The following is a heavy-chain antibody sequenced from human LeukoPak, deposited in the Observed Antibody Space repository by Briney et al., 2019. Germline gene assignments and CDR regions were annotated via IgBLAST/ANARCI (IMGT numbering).Heavy chain of an antibody. CDR1: GFTFSSYA. D-gene: IGHD6-6*01. V-gene: IGHV3-30-3*01. J-gene: IGHJ4*02. CDR3: ARGAVNVAARYFDW. Sequence: PGRSLRLSCAASGFTFSSYAMHWVRQAPGKGLEWVAVISYDGSNKYYADSVKGRFTISRDNSKNTLYLQMNSLRAEDTAVYYCARGAVNVAARYFDWWGQGTLVTVSS. CDR2: ISYDGSNK.